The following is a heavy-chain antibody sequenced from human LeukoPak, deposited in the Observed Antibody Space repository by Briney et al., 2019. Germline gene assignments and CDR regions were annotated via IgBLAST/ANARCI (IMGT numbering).Heavy chain of an antibody. CDR1: GFTFSSYA. D-gene: IGHD6-19*01. CDR3: VKDTVAGTPTYYFDY. CDR2: ISRNGGST. Sequence: GGSLRLSCSASGFTFSSYAMYWVRQAPGKGLEYVSAISRNGGSTYYADSVKGRFTISRDNSKNTLYLQMSSLRAEDTAVYYCVKDTVAGTPTYYFDYWGQGTLVTVSS. V-gene: IGHV3-64D*06. J-gene: IGHJ4*02.